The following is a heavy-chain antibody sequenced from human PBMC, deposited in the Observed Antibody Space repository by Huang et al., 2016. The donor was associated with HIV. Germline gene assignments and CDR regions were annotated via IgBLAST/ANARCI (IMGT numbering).Heavy chain of an antibody. CDR3: ARPLSSMAPYYFDS. Sequence: QVQLVESGGGVVQPGRSLRLSCAASGFTFSDYAMDWVRQAPGKGLEWVAVISYGEGSNEYSAESVKGRFNISRDNSKNTLFLQMNSLRGEDTAIYYCARPLSSMAPYYFDSWGQGTLVTVSS. V-gene: IGHV3-30-3*01. D-gene: IGHD3-10*01. J-gene: IGHJ4*02. CDR2: ISYGEGSNE. CDR1: GFTFSDYA.